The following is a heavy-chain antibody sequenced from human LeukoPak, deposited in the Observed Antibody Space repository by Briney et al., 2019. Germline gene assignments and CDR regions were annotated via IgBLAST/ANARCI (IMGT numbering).Heavy chain of an antibody. D-gene: IGHD6-25*01. V-gene: IGHV3-23*01. CDR3: AREMSIAADHYYYYGMDV. J-gene: IGHJ6*02. CDR1: GFTFNNYA. CDR2: ISGSGDGT. Sequence: GGSLRLSCAASGFTFNNYAMSWVRQAPGKGLEWVSAISGSGDGTYYADSVKGRFTISRDNAKNSLYLQMNSLRAEDTAVYYCAREMSIAADHYYYYGMDVWGQGTTVTVSS.